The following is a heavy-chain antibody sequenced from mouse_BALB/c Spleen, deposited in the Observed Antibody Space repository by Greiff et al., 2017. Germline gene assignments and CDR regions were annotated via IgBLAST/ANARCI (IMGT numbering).Heavy chain of an antibody. CDR3: ARGFNYYGSSYDAMDY. V-gene: IGHV1S56*01. D-gene: IGHD1-1*01. CDR1: GYTFTSYY. J-gene: IGHJ4*01. Sequence: QVQLQQSGPELVKPGASVRISCKASGYTFTSYYIHWVKQRPGQGLEWIGWIYPGNVNTKYNEKFKGKATLTADKSSSTAYMQLSSLTSEDSAVYFCARGFNYYGSSYDAMDYWGQGTSVTVSS. CDR2: IYPGNVNT.